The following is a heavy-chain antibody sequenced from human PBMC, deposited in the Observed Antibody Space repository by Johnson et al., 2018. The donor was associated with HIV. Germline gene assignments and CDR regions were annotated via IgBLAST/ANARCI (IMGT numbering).Heavy chain of an antibody. J-gene: IGHJ4*03. Sequence: QVQLVESGGGLVQPGGSLRLSCAASGFTFSSYAMHWVRQAPGKGLEWVAVISFDGKNKFYADSVKGRFTISRDNSRNTLYLQMNSLRPEDTAVYYCASGDDDGFWGRGTLVTVSS. CDR1: GFTFSSYA. CDR3: ASGDDDGF. CDR2: ISFDGKNK. D-gene: IGHD5-12*01. V-gene: IGHV3-30*04.